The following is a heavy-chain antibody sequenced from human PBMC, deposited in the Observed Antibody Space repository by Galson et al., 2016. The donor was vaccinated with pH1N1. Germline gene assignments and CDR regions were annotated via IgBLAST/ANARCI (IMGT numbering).Heavy chain of an antibody. V-gene: IGHV3-49*03. Sequence: SLRLSCAVSGCTFGDYAMSWFRQAPGKGLEWVGLIGSKAYGGTTEYAASVKGRFTISRDDSKSIAHLQMNSLKTDDTAVYFCTRDFPFVGSNCGFDVWGQGTTVTVS. J-gene: IGHJ6*02. D-gene: IGHD3-16*01. CDR1: GCTFGDYA. CDR2: IGSKAYGGTT. CDR3: TRDFPFVGSNCGFDV.